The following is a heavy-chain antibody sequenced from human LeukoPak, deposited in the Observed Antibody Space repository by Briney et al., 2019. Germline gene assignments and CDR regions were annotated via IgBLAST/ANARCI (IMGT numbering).Heavy chain of an antibody. J-gene: IGHJ4*02. Sequence: GASVKVSCKASGYTFTGYYMHWVRQAPGQGLEWMGRIIPILGIANYAQKFQGRVTITADKSTSTAYMELSSLRSEDTAVYYCARALGYSYGQEIDYWGQGTLVTVSS. CDR1: GYTFTGYY. CDR2: IIPILGIA. CDR3: ARALGYSYGQEIDY. D-gene: IGHD5-18*01. V-gene: IGHV1-69*04.